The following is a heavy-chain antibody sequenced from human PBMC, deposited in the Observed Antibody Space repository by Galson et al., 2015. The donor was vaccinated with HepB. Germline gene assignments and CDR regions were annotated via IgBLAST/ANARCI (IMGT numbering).Heavy chain of an antibody. CDR3: AKSGVGQTVTSLKEGLHLDY. CDR2: ISYDGSNK. V-gene: IGHV3-30*18. J-gene: IGHJ4*02. D-gene: IGHD4-17*01. Sequence: SLRLSCAASGFTFSSYGMHWVRQAPGKGLEWVAVISYDGSNKYYADSVKGRFTISRDNSKNTLYLQMNSLRAEDTAVYYCAKSGVGQTVTSLKEGLHLDYWGQGTLVTVSS. CDR1: GFTFSSYG.